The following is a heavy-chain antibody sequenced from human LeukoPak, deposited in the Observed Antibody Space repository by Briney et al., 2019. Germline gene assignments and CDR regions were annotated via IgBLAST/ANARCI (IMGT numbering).Heavy chain of an antibody. J-gene: IGHJ2*01. V-gene: IGHV4-34*01. D-gene: IGHD3-3*01. CDR3: ARTGDRYDFWSGSDWYFDL. CDR2: INHSGST. CDR1: GGSFSGYY. Sequence: SETLSLTCAVYGGSFSGYYWSWIRQPPGKGLEWIGEINHSGSTNYNPSLKSRVTISVDTSKNQFSLKLSSVTAADTAVYYCARTGDRYDFWSGSDWYFDLWGRGTLVTVSS.